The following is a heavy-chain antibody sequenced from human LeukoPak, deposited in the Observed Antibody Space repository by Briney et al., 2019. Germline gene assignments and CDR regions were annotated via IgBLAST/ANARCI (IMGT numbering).Heavy chain of an antibody. V-gene: IGHV3-9*03. CDR2: ISWNSGSI. Sequence: GGSLRLSCAASGFTFDDYAMHWVRQAPGKGLEWVSGISWNSGSIGYADSVKGRFTISRDNAKNSLYLQMNSLRAEDMALYYCAKDMSAGLSDAFDIWGQGTMVTVSS. CDR1: GFTFDDYA. CDR3: AKDMSAGLSDAFDI. J-gene: IGHJ3*02. D-gene: IGHD3/OR15-3a*01.